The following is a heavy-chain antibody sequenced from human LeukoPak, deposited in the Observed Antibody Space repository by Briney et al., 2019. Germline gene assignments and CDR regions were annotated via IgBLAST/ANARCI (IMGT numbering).Heavy chain of an antibody. Sequence: ASVKVSCKASGYTFTSYDINWVRQATGQGLEWMGWMNPNSGNTGYAQKFQGRVTMTRNTSISTAFMELSSLRSEDTAVYYCARATQMITFGGDIWGQGTMVTVSS. J-gene: IGHJ3*02. CDR2: MNPNSGNT. CDR1: GYTFTSYD. D-gene: IGHD3-16*01. CDR3: ARATQMITFGGDI. V-gene: IGHV1-8*01.